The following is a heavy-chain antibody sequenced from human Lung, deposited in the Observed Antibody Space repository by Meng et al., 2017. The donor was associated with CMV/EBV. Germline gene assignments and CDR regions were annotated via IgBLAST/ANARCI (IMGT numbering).Heavy chain of an antibody. V-gene: IGHV3-30*04. D-gene: IGHD3-3*01. CDR1: GFTFSSYA. CDR3: ARDRGRFLEWLFPDY. J-gene: IGHJ4*02. Sequence: GGSLRLSCAASGFTFSSYAMHWVRQAPGKGLEWVAVISYDGSNKYYADSVKGRSTISRDNSKNTLYLQMNSLRAEDTAVYYCARDRGRFLEWLFPDYWGQGTLVTVSS. CDR2: ISYDGSNK.